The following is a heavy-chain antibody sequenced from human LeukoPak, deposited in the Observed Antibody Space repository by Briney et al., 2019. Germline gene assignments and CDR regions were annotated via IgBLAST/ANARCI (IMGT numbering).Heavy chain of an antibody. CDR1: GDTFTSYG. J-gene: IGHJ3*02. Sequence: VASVTVSCRAAGDTFTSYGMRWGRQAPGQGGEGRGWISAYNGNTNYAEKLQGRGTMTTDTSTSTAYMELRSLRSDDTAVYYCASKYSSGSYDAFDIWGQGTMVTV. CDR3: ASKYSSGSYDAFDI. D-gene: IGHD6-19*01. CDR2: ISAYNGNT. V-gene: IGHV1-18*01.